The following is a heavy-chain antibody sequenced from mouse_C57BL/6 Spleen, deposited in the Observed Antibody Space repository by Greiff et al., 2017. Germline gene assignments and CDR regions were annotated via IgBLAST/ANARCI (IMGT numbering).Heavy chain of an antibody. D-gene: IGHD1-1*01. J-gene: IGHJ1*03. Sequence: EVKLVESGGGLVQSGRSLRLSCATSGFTFSDFYMEWVRQAPGQGLEWIAASRNKANDYTTEYSASVKGPFIVSRDTSQSILYLQMNALRAEDTASYYGARGIYYYGSSYGWYFDVWGTGTTVTVSS. CDR3: ARGIYYYGSSYGWYFDV. V-gene: IGHV7-1*01. CDR1: GFTFSDFY. CDR2: SRNKANDYTT.